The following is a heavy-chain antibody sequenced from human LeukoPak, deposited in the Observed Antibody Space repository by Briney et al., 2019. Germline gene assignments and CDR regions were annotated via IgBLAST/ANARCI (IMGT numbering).Heavy chain of an antibody. V-gene: IGHV4-39*01. D-gene: IGHD3-22*01. CDR3: ARPDYDNSGYPIGY. J-gene: IGHJ4*02. Sequence: SETLSLTCIVSGGSISSSSYYWGWIRQPPGTGLEWIGSTYYSGSTYYNPSLKSRVTISVDTSKNQFSLKLSSVTAADTAVYYCARPDYDNSGYPIGYWGQGTLVTVSS. CDR1: GGSISSSSYY. CDR2: TYYSGST.